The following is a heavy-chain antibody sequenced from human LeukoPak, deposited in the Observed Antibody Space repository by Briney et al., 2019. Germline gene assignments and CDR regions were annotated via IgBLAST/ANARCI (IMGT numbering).Heavy chain of an antibody. J-gene: IGHJ6*02. D-gene: IGHD3-16*01. CDR3: ARVPGQLGYYYYGMDV. CDR1: GGTFSSYA. Sequence: SVKVSCKASGGTFSSYAISWVRQAPGQGLEWMGGIIPIFGTANYAQKFQGRVTITADESTSTAYMELSSLRSEDTAVYYCARVPGQLGYYYYGMDVWGQGTTVTVSS. CDR2: IIPIFGTA. V-gene: IGHV1-69*13.